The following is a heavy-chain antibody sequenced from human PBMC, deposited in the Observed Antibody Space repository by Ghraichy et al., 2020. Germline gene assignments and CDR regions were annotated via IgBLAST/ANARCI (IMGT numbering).Heavy chain of an antibody. Sequence: SVKVSCKASGGTFSSYAISWVRQAPGQGLEWMGGIIPIFGTANYAQKFQGRVTITADESTSTAYMELSSLRSEDTAVYYCARDSHDYSNYRVGYYGMDVWGQGTTVTVSS. J-gene: IGHJ6*02. D-gene: IGHD4-11*01. V-gene: IGHV1-69*13. CDR3: ARDSHDYSNYRVGYYGMDV. CDR2: IIPIFGTA. CDR1: GGTFSSYA.